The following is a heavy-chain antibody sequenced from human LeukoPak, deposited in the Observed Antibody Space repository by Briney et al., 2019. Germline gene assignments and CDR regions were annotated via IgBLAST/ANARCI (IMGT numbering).Heavy chain of an antibody. CDR2: IKQDGSEK. CDR1: GFTFSSYW. CDR3: ARDPYCSSTSCYGCDY. D-gene: IGHD2-2*01. Sequence: PGGSLRLSCAASGFTFSSYWMSWVRQAPGKGLEWVANIKQDGSEKYYVDSVKGRFTISRDNAKNSLYLQMNSLRAEDTAVYYCARDPYCSSTSCYGCDYWGQGTLVTVSS. V-gene: IGHV3-7*01. J-gene: IGHJ4*02.